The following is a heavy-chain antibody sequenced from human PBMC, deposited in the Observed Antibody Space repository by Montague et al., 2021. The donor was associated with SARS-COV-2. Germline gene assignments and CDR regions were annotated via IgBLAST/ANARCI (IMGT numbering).Heavy chain of an antibody. J-gene: IGHJ3*02. CDR2: IYYSWST. D-gene: IGHD3-3*01. CDR3: ARHSGRDTIFGVITIPDAFRI. Sequence: SETLSLTCTVSGGSISSSSHYLGWIRQPPGKGLDWIGSIYYSWSTYSKPSLKSRVTIYADTSRNQFSLKLSSVTAADTAVYYCARHSGRDTIFGVITIPDAFRIWGQGTTVTVSS. V-gene: IGHV4-39*01. CDR1: GGSISSSSHY.